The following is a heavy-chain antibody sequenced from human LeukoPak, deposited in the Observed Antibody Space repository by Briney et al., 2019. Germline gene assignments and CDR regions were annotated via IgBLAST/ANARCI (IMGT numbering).Heavy chain of an antibody. J-gene: IGHJ3*02. Sequence: PGRSLRLSCAASGFTFSSYAMHWVRQAPGKGLEWVAFISYDGSIKHSADSVKGRFTMSRDNSENTLYLQMNSLRAEDTAVYHCAREGDYGGNSGAFDIWAKGLWSPSLQ. V-gene: IGHV3-30*01. D-gene: IGHD4-23*01. CDR1: GFTFSSYA. CDR3: AREGDYGGNSGAFDI. CDR2: ISYDGSIK.